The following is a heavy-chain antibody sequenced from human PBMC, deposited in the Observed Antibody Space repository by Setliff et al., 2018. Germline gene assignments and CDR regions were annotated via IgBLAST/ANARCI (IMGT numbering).Heavy chain of an antibody. CDR3: ARVIDAFYNYPDV. V-gene: IGHV4-59*01. D-gene: IGHD2-21*01. Sequence: SETLSLTCSVSGGSISPYYWGWIRQSPKTGLEFIAHVRYTGRADYNPSLRSRASISIDTSKRQFSLKLRSLAAADTAICYCARVIDAFYNYPDVWGKGTTVTVSS. CDR2: VRYTGRA. CDR1: GGSISPYY. J-gene: IGHJ6*03.